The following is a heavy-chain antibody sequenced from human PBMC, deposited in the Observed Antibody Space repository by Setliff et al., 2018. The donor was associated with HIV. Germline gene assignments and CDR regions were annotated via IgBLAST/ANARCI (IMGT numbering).Heavy chain of an antibody. CDR1: GGSISSSSYY. D-gene: IGHD3-10*01. CDR3: GRFVLVWFDVSRSGMQDPYVFDN. J-gene: IGHJ4*02. CDR2: IYYTGSA. Sequence: PSETLSLTCTVSGGSISSSSYYWGCIRQPPGKGLEWIGSIYYTGSANYNPSLKSRVTLSVDTSKNQCSLKLTSLTAADTAVYFCGRFVLVWFDVSRSGMQDPYVFDNWGQGILVTVSS. V-gene: IGHV4-39*01.